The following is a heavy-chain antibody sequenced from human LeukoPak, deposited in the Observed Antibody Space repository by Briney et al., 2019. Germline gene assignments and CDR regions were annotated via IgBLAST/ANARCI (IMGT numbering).Heavy chain of an antibody. CDR2: ISISSSTI. Sequence: GGSLRLSCVASRITLSSYSMNWVRQAPGKGLEWVSYISISSSTIYYADSVKGRFTISRDNAKNSLYLQLNSLRAEDTAVYYCARDPFDYWGQGTLVTVSS. CDR1: RITLSSYS. V-gene: IGHV3-48*01. CDR3: ARDPFDY. J-gene: IGHJ4*02.